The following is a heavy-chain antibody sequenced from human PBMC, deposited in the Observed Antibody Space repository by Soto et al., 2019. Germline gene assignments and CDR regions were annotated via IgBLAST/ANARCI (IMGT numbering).Heavy chain of an antibody. V-gene: IGHV3-11*01. J-gene: IGHJ6*02. CDR3: TTGIVVVIPSGMDV. CDR2: ISSSSGGTI. D-gene: IGHD3-22*01. Sequence: GGSLRLSCAASGFTFSDYYMNWVRQAPGKGLEWVSYISSSSGGTIYYADSVQGRFTISRDNAKNSVYLQMDSLRAEDTAVYYCTTGIVVVIPSGMDVWGQGTTVTVSS. CDR1: GFTFSDYY.